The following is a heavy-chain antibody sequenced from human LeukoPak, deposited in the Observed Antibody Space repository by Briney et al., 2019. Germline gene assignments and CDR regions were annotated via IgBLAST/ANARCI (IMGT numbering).Heavy chain of an antibody. J-gene: IGHJ2*01. D-gene: IGHD2-15*01. CDR3: AGSYCSGGSCYSSWYFDL. V-gene: IGHV4-59*06. CDR1: GGSISSYY. CDR2: IYYSGST. Sequence: SETLSLTCTVSGGSISSYYWSWIRQLPGKGLEWIGYIYYSGSTYYNPSLKSRVTISVDTSKNQFSLKLSSVTAADTAVYYCAGSYCSGGSCYSSWYFDLWGRGTLVTVSS.